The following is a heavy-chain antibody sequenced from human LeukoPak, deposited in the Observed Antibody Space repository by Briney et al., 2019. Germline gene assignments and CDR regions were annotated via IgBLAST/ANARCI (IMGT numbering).Heavy chain of an antibody. CDR3: ARRKKYYDFWSGYRKYYFDY. CDR2: INHSGST. D-gene: IGHD3-3*01. Sequence: PSETLSLTCAVYGGSFSGYYRSWIRQPPGKGLEWIGEINHSGSTNYNPSLKSRVTISVDTSKNQFSLKLSSVTAADTAVYYCARRKKYYDFWSGYRKYYFDYWGQGTLVAVSS. J-gene: IGHJ4*02. CDR1: GGSFSGYY. V-gene: IGHV4-34*01.